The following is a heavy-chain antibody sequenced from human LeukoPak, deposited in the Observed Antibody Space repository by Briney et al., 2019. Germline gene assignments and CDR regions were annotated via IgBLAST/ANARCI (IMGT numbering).Heavy chain of an antibody. CDR1: VGTFSSYA. Sequence: SVKLSCKASVGTFSSYAISWVRQAPGQVLEWMGGIIPIFGTANYAQKFQGRVTITADESTSTAYMELSSLRSEDTAVYYCARDRTVTDAFDIWGQGTMVTVSS. CDR2: IIPIFGTA. V-gene: IGHV1-69*13. D-gene: IGHD4-11*01. CDR3: ARDRTVTDAFDI. J-gene: IGHJ3*02.